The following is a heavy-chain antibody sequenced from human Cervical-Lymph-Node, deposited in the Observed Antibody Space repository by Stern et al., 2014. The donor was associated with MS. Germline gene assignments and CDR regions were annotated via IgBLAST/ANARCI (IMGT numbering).Heavy chain of an antibody. CDR3: ARGGRGAFDV. CDR2: VNPDSGTT. D-gene: IGHD1-14*01. J-gene: IGHJ3*01. V-gene: IGHV1-8*01. Sequence: VQLVESGAEARMPGASVKVTCKTSGYRFTTYDFNWVRQAPGHGLELMGWVNPDSGTTGYAPKFQGRLTLTTTTSLKTTSMELRSLRPDDTAVYYCARGGRGAFDVWGQGTTVTVSS. CDR1: GYRFTTYD.